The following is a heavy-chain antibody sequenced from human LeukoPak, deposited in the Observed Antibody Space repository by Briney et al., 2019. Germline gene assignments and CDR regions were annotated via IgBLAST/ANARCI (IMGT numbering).Heavy chain of an antibody. CDR1: GFTFSSYG. CDR3: ARERRIAVAGTGWWAPRHYYYYHGMDV. D-gene: IGHD6-19*01. CDR2: IWYDGSNK. V-gene: IGHV3-33*01. J-gene: IGHJ6*02. Sequence: GGSLRLSCAASGFTFSSYGMHWVRQAPGKGLEWVAVIWYDGSNKYYADSVKGRFTISRDDSKNTLYLQMNSLRAEDTAVYYCARERRIAVAGTGWWAPRHYYYYHGMDVWGQGTTVTVSS.